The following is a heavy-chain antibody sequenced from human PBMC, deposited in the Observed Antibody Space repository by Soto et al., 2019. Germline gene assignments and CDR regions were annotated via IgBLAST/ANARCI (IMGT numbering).Heavy chain of an antibody. Sequence: WSLRLSCAASGFTFTRYSMNWVRQAPGKGLEWVSSISSTTHYIYYADSMRGRFTISRDNAKNAVYLEMNSLRAEDTAVYYCARESEDLTSNFDYWGRGTLVTVSS. CDR2: ISSTTHYI. CDR1: GFTFTRYS. CDR3: ARESEDLTSNFDY. J-gene: IGHJ4*02. V-gene: IGHV3-21*06.